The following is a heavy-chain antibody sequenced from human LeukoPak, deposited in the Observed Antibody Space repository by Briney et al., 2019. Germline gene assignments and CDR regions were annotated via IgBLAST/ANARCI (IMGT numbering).Heavy chain of an antibody. CDR1: GFTFSSYS. D-gene: IGHD2-21*02. J-gene: IGHJ3*02. Sequence: GGSLRLSCAASGFTFSSYSMNWVRQAPGKGLEWVAVIWYDGSNKYYADSVKGRFTISRDNSKNTLYLQMNSLRAEDTAVYYCARYSCGGDCYDAFDIWGQGTMVTVSS. CDR3: ARYSCGGDCYDAFDI. CDR2: IWYDGSNK. V-gene: IGHV3-33*08.